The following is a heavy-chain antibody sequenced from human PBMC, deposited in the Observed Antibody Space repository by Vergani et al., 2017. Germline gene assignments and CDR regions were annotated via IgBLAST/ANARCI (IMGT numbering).Heavy chain of an antibody. J-gene: IGHJ3*02. V-gene: IGHV4-39*01. D-gene: IGHD3-10*01. CDR1: NGSISEKSDS. CDR3: AGRRAVRGTIISSTFDI. Sequence: QVQLQESGPGLVKPSETLSLSCIVSNGSISEKSDSWGWIRQPLGKGLDWIGDVNYSGIAFYNPSLRSRATISVDTSKNQFSLKVISVTAADTAVYYCAGRRAVRGTIISSTFDIWGQGTMVTVSS. CDR2: VNYSGIA.